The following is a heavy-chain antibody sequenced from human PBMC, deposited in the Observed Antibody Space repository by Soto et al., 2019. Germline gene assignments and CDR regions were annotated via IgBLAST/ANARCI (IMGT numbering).Heavy chain of an antibody. CDR2: IIPIFGTA. D-gene: IGHD6-13*01. V-gene: IGHV1-69*01. J-gene: IGHJ3*02. Sequence: QGQLVQSGAEVKKPGSSVKVSCKASGGTFGSYAISWVRQARGQGLEWMGGIIPIFGTANYAQKFQGRVTITADESTSTAYMELSSLRSEDTAVYYCARVSAAGLAFDIWGQGTMVTVSS. CDR1: GGTFGSYA. CDR3: ARVSAAGLAFDI.